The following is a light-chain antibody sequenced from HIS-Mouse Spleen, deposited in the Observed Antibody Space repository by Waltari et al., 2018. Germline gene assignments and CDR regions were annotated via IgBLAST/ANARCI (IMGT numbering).Light chain of an antibody. V-gene: IGKV3-15*01. CDR3: QQYNNWPMYT. Sequence: EIVMTQSPATLSVSPGERATLSCRASQSVSSNLAVYQQKPGQAPRLLSYGASTRATGITARFSGSGSGTEFTLTISSLQSEDFAVYYCQQYNNWPMYTFGQGTKLEIK. CDR2: GAS. CDR1: QSVSSN. J-gene: IGKJ2*01.